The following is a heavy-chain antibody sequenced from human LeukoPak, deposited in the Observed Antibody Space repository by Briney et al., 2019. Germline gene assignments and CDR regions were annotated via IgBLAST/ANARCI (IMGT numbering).Heavy chain of an antibody. CDR1: GFTFNSFT. J-gene: IGHJ4*02. CDR3: ARDPSDGTKAFDD. CDR2: ISYDGSGK. V-gene: IGHV3-30-3*01. Sequence: PGGSLRLSCAASGFTFNSFTMHWVRQAPGRGLEWLAVISYDGSGKIYRDSVKGRFTISRDNSKNTLYLQMNSLRDEDTAVYYCARDPSDGTKAFDDWGQGTLVTVSS.